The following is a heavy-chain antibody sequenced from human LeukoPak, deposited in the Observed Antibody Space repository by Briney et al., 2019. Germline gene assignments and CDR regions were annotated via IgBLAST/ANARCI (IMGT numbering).Heavy chain of an antibody. CDR1: GGTFSSYA. D-gene: IGHD6-13*01. J-gene: IGHJ4*02. CDR2: IIPILGIA. CDR3: ARGGAAAGNPLDY. V-gene: IGHV1-69*04. Sequence: SVKVSCKASGGTFSSYAISWVRQAPGQGLEWMGRIIPILGIANYAQKFQGSVTITADKSTSTAYMELSSLRSEDTAVYYCARGGAAAGNPLDYWGQGTLVTVSS.